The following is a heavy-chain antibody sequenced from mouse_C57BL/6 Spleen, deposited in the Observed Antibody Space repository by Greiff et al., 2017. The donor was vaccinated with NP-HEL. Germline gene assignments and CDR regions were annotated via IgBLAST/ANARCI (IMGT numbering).Heavy chain of an antibody. Sequence: QVQLQQPGAELVKPGASVKLSCKASGYTFTSYWMHWVKQRPGHGLEWIGMIHPNSGSTNYNEKFKSKATLTVDKSSSTAYMQLSSLTSEDSAVYYCARSRITTVEAYAMDYWGQGTSVTVSS. J-gene: IGHJ4*01. V-gene: IGHV1-64*01. D-gene: IGHD1-1*01. CDR1: GYTFTSYW. CDR2: IHPNSGST. CDR3: ARSRITTVEAYAMDY.